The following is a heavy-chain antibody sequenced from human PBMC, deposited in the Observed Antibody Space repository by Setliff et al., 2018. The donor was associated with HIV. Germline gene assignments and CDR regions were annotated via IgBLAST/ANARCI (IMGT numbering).Heavy chain of an antibody. Sequence: SETLSLTCAVYGGSFSGYYWSWVRQPPGKGLEWIGEINHSGSSNYDPSPKSRVTISVDTSKNQFSLKLSSVTAADTAVYYCARGRITMVRGVIMGLDYWGQGTLVTVSS. V-gene: IGHV4-34*01. CDR1: GGSFSGYY. D-gene: IGHD3-10*01. CDR3: ARGRITMVRGVIMGLDY. CDR2: INHSGSS. J-gene: IGHJ4*02.